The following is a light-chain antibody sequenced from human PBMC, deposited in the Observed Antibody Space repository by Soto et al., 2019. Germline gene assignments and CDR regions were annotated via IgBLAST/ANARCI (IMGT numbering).Light chain of an antibody. CDR1: SSDVGGYNY. J-gene: IGLJ1*01. Sequence: QSALTQSASVSGSPGQSITISCTGTSSDVGGYNYVSWYQQHPGKAPKLMIYDVSNRPSGVSNRFSGSKSGNTASLTISGLQAEDEADYYCSPYTSSSTLYVFGTGTKVTVL. CDR2: DVS. CDR3: SPYTSSSTLYV. V-gene: IGLV2-14*01.